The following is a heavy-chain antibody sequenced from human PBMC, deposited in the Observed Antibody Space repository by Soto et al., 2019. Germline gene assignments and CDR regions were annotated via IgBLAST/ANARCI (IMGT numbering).Heavy chain of an antibody. CDR1: GGSISSGGYS. Sequence: PSETLSLTCAVSGGSISSGGYSWSWIRQPPGKGLEWIGYIYHSGSTYYNPSLKSRVTISVDRSKNQFSLKLSSVTAADTAVYYCARGGIVVVPAAVGAFDIWGQGTMVTVSS. CDR3: ARGGIVVVPAAVGAFDI. J-gene: IGHJ3*02. CDR2: IYHSGST. D-gene: IGHD2-2*01. V-gene: IGHV4-30-2*01.